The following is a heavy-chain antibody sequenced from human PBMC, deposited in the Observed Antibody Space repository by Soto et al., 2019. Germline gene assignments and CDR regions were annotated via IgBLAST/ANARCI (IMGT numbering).Heavy chain of an antibody. Sequence: SLRLSCAASGFTFSSYWMSWVRQAPGKGLEWVANIKQDGSEKYYVDSVKGRFTISRDNAKNSLYLQMNSLRAEDTAVYYCAKDENGYSYGYLFDYWGQGTLVTVSS. CDR1: GFTFSSYW. CDR3: AKDENGYSYGYLFDY. D-gene: IGHD5-18*01. CDR2: IKQDGSEK. J-gene: IGHJ4*02. V-gene: IGHV3-7*03.